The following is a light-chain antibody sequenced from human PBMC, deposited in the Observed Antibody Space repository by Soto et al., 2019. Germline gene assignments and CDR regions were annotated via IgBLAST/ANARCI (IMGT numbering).Light chain of an antibody. V-gene: IGKV1-12*01. Sequence: DIQMTQSPSSVSASVGDRVTITCRASRDINRWLAWHQQKPGEAPNLLIFSASSLQSGVPSRFSGSGSGTDFTLTITNLQPEDVATYYCQQAHSFPLTFGPVTKVDLK. CDR3: QQAHSFPLT. J-gene: IGKJ3*01. CDR2: SAS. CDR1: RDINRW.